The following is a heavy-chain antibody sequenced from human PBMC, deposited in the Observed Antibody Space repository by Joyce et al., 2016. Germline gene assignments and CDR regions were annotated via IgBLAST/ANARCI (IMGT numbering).Heavy chain of an antibody. D-gene: IGHD2-2*01. Sequence: EVQLVESGGTLVKPGGSLRLSCEASGFAFSTYSMDWVRQAPGKGLEWVASITDTSRYIYYAASVKGRFTISRDNAKNSLYLQMNSLRAEDTAVYFCARASLCEFHFDYWGQGTPVTVSS. CDR3: ARASLCEFHFDY. J-gene: IGHJ4*02. CDR2: ITDTSRYI. CDR1: GFAFSTYS. V-gene: IGHV3-21*01.